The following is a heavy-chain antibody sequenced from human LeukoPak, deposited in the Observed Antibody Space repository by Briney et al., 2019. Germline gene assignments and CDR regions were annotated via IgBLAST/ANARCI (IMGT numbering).Heavy chain of an antibody. CDR3: ARRGGRGSGSYYTGGVSRRHRYYYYMDV. V-gene: IGHV4-34*01. Sequence: PSETLSLTCAVYGGSFSGYYWSWIPQPPGKGLEWIGEINHSGGTNYNPSLKSRVTISVDTSKNQFSLKLSSVTAADTAVYYCARRGGRGSGSYYTGGVSRRHRYYYYMDVWGKGTTVTVSS. J-gene: IGHJ6*03. CDR1: GGSFSGYY. CDR2: INHSGGT. D-gene: IGHD3-10*01.